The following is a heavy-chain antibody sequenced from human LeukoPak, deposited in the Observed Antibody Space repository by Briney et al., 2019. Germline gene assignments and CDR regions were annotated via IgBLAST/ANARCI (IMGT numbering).Heavy chain of an antibody. Sequence: GGSLRLSCAASGFTFSSYAMSWVRQAPGKGLEWVSAISGSGGSTYYADSVKGRFTISRDNSKNTLYLQMNSLRAEDTAVYYCAKPRRMVAAARHDGYFDYWGQGTLVTVSS. J-gene: IGHJ4*02. V-gene: IGHV3-23*01. D-gene: IGHD6-13*01. CDR3: AKPRRMVAAARHDGYFDY. CDR1: GFTFSSYA. CDR2: ISGSGGST.